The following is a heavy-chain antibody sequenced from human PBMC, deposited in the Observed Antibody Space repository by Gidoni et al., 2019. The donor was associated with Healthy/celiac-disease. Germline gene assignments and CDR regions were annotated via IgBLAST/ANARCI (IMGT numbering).Heavy chain of an antibody. Sequence: EVQLVESGGGLVQPGGSLRLSCAASGFTFSSYEMNGVRQAPGKGLEWVSYISSSGSTIYYADSVKGRFTISRDNAKNSLYLQMNSLRAEDTAVYYCAREGVAATGGGDWGQGTLVTVSS. D-gene: IGHD2-15*01. CDR3: AREGVAATGGGD. CDR2: ISSSGSTI. V-gene: IGHV3-48*03. CDR1: GFTFSSYE. J-gene: IGHJ4*02.